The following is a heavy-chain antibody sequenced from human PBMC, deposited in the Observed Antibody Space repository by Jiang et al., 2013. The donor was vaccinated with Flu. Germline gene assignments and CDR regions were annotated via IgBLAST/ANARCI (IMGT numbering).Heavy chain of an antibody. V-gene: IGHV4-34*01. J-gene: IGHJ4*02. Sequence: LLKPSETLSLTCAVSGGAFIDYFWTWIRQSPEKGLEWIGQIDLNGATKYNPSLQSRVVMSVDPTRKRFSLKLTSVTAADTAVYFCSRGRLSRGWFFDYWGQGNLVTVSS. D-gene: IGHD6-19*01. CDR1: GGAFIDYF. CDR3: SRGRLSRGWFFDY. CDR2: IDLNGAT.